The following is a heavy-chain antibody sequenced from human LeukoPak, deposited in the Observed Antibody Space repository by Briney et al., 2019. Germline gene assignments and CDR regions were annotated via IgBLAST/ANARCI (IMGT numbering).Heavy chain of an antibody. Sequence: GGSLRLSCTASKFTFSNYGMQWVRQAPGKGLEWVSAISNNGGYTYYADSVQGRFTISRDNSKSTLCLQMNSLRAEDTAVYYCAKQLGYCSDGSCYFPYWGQGTLVTVSS. D-gene: IGHD2-15*01. V-gene: IGHV3-23*01. CDR3: AKQLGYCSDGSCYFPY. CDR2: ISNNGGYT. CDR1: KFTFSNYG. J-gene: IGHJ4*02.